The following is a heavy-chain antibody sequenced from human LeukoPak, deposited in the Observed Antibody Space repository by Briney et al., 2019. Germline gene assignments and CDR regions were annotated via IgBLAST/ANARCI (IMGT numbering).Heavy chain of an antibody. CDR2: IDWDDDK. CDR1: GFSLSTSGMC. D-gene: IGHD4-23*01. J-gene: IGHJ4*02. CDR3: ARIDLTTVEYYFDY. V-gene: IGHV2-70*11. Sequence: ESGPTLVNPTQTLTLTCTFSGFSLSTSGMCVSWIRQPPGKALEWLARIDWDDDKYYSTSLKTRLTISKDTSKNQVVLTMTNMDPVDTATYYRARIDLTTVEYYFDYWGQGTLVTVSS.